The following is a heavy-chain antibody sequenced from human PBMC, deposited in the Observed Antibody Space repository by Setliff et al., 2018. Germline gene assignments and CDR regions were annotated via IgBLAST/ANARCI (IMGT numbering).Heavy chain of an antibody. CDR1: GYTFSSYS. CDR3: ARYNWNTNWFDP. CDR2: INAANENT. V-gene: IGHV1-3*01. D-gene: IGHD1-20*01. Sequence: ASVKVSCKTSGYTFSSYSMHWVRQAPGQRLEWMGWINAANENTQYSKKFQGRLTITRDTSANTAYMELSSLRSEDTALYYCARYNWNTNWFDPWGQGTLVTVSS. J-gene: IGHJ5*02.